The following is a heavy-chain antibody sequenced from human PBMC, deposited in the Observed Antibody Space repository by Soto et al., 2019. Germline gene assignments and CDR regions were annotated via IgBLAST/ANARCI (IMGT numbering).Heavy chain of an antibody. CDR1: GYTYTSYG. Sequence: ASVKVSCKASGYTYTSYGISWVRQATGQGLEWMGWISAYNGNTNYAQKLQGRVTMTTDTSTSTAYMELRSLRSDDTAVYYCARDRMYYYDSSGPTDYYYGMDVWGQGTTVTVSS. J-gene: IGHJ6*02. CDR3: ARDRMYYYDSSGPTDYYYGMDV. CDR2: ISAYNGNT. V-gene: IGHV1-18*01. D-gene: IGHD3-22*01.